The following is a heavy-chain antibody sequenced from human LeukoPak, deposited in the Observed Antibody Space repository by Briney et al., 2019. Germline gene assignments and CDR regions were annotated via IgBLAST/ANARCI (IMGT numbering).Heavy chain of an antibody. CDR3: ARHERSANYDRSGYGMDY. CDR1: GFTFSSYW. CDR2: IKQDESEK. Sequence: GGSLRLSCAASGFTFSSYWMSWVRQAPGKGLEWVANIKQDESEKYYMDSVKGRFTISRDNAKNSLYLQMNSLRAEDTAVYYCARHERSANYDRSGYGMDYWGQGILVTVSS. J-gene: IGHJ4*02. V-gene: IGHV3-7*01. D-gene: IGHD3-22*01.